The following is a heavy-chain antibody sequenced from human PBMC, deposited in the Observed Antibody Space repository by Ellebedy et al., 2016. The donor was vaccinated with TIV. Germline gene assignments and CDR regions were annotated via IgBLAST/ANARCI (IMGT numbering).Heavy chain of an antibody. Sequence: PGGSLRLSCTASGFSFRSYWMAWVRQAPGKGLEWVANIYQDGTMKYSLDSVRGRFVISRDNAKNSLYLQINSLRTEDTAVYYCARRGSYGDYSVQVNSWFDLWGQGTLVTVSS. CDR3: ARRGSYGDYSVQVNSWFDL. CDR2: IYQDGTMK. D-gene: IGHD4-17*01. V-gene: IGHV3-7*01. J-gene: IGHJ5*02. CDR1: GFSFRSYW.